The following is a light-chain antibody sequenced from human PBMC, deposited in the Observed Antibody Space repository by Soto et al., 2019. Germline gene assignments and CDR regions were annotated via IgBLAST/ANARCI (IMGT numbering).Light chain of an antibody. CDR1: QSVGSY. CDR2: EAS. CDR3: QQRSNWTRT. Sequence: EIVLTQSPATLSLSPGERATLSCRASQSVGSYLAWYQQKPGQAPRLLIYEASKRATGIPARFSGSGSGTDFTLTISSLEPEDFAVYYCQQRSNWTRTYGQGTNVDI. J-gene: IGKJ1*01. V-gene: IGKV3-11*01.